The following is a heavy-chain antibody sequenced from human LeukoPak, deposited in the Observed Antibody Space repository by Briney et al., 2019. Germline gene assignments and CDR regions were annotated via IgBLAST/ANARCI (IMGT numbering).Heavy chain of an antibody. J-gene: IGHJ4*02. CDR1: GGSIASYY. CDR3: AREEHYYDSSGYYYYFDY. CDR2: IYYSGST. D-gene: IGHD3-22*01. Sequence: PSETLSLTCTVSGGSIASYYWSWIRQPPGKGLEWIGYIYYSGSTNYNPSLKSRVTISVDTSKNQFSLKLSSVTAADTAVYYCAREEHYYDSSGYYYYFDYWGQGTLVTVSS. V-gene: IGHV4-59*01.